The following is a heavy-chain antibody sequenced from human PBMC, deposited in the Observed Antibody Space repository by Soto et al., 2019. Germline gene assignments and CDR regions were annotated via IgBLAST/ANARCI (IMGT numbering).Heavy chain of an antibody. V-gene: IGHV4-4*02. D-gene: IGHD2-21*01. J-gene: IGHJ5*01. CDR3: ATLPPRIVVVFTEMPT. Sequence: SETLSLTCAVSGGSISSSYWWTWVRQAPGKGLQWIGEIYHSGITNYNPSLRSRVSMSVDKSNNEFSLSLTSVTAADTAVYYCATLPPRIVVVFTEMPTWGHGILVTVSS. CDR1: GGSISSSYW. CDR2: IYHSGIT.